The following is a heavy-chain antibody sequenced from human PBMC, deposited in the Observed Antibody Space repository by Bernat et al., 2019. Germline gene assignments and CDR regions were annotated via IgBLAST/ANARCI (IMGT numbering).Heavy chain of an antibody. CDR2: IWYDGSNK. V-gene: IGHV3-33*01. Sequence: QVQLVESGGGVVQPGRSLRLSCAASGLTFSSYGMHWVRQAPGKGLEWVAVIWYDGSNKYYADSVKGRFIISRDNSKNMLSLQMSSLRAEDTAVYYCARDQERRWELPSSFDIWGQGTVVTVSS. J-gene: IGHJ3*02. CDR1: GLTFSSYG. CDR3: ARDQERRWELPSSFDI. D-gene: IGHD1-7*01.